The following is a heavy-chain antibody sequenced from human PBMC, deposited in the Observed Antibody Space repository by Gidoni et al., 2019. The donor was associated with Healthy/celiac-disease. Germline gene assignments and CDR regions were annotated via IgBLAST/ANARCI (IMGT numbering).Heavy chain of an antibody. CDR3: AKDREAAARHEDAFDI. Sequence: EVQLLESGGGLVQPGGSLRLSCAASGFTFSSDAMSWVRQAPGKGLEWVSAISGSGGSTYYADSVKGRFTISRDNSKNTLYLQMNSLRAEDTAVYYCAKDREAAARHEDAFDIWGQGTMVTVSS. V-gene: IGHV3-23*01. CDR1: GFTFSSDA. J-gene: IGHJ3*02. D-gene: IGHD6-13*01. CDR2: ISGSGGST.